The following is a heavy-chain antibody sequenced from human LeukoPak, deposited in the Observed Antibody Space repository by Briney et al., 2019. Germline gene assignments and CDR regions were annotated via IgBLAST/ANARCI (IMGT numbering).Heavy chain of an antibody. CDR3: ARSEEWLLLVDC. J-gene: IGHJ4*02. D-gene: IGHD6-19*01. CDR2: IYYSGTT. CDR1: GGSLRSSGSY. V-gene: IGHV4-39*01. Sequence: PSETLSLTCNVSGGSLRSSGSYWGWIRQPPGQGLEWIGSIYYSGTTFYNPSLQSRVTISLDTSKNRFSLKLWSVTAADTAVYYCARSEEWLLLVDCWGQGTLVTVSS.